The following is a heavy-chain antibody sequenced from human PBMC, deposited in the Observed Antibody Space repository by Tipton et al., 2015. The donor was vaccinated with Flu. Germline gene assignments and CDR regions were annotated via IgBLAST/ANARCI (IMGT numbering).Heavy chain of an antibody. Sequence: TLSLTCAVYGGSFSGYYWNWIRQPPGKGLEWIGEINHSGSTNYNPSLKSRVTISVDTSKNQFSLKLSSVTAADTAVYYCARGGRTTVTPDYWGQGTLVTVSS. V-gene: IGHV4-34*01. D-gene: IGHD4-11*01. CDR3: ARGGRTTVTPDY. J-gene: IGHJ4*02. CDR2: INHSGST. CDR1: GGSFSGYY.